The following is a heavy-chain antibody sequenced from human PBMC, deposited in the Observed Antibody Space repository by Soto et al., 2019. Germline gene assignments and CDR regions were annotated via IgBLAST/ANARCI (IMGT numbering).Heavy chain of an antibody. J-gene: IGHJ4*02. CDR3: ARVPVRHPTAHLTWIQLWSFDY. CDR1: GYTFTRYG. CDR2: ISAYNGNT. Sequence: GASVKVSCKASGYTFTRYGISWVRQAPGQGLEWMGWISAYNGNTKYAQNLKGRVTMTTGTSTTTAYMELRSLTSDDTAVYYCARVPVRHPTAHLTWIQLWSFDYWGQGTLVTVS. D-gene: IGHD5-18*01. V-gene: IGHV1-18*01.